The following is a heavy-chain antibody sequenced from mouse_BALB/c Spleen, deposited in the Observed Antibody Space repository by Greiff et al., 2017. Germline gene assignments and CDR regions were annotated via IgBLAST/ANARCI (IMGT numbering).Heavy chain of an antibody. V-gene: IGHV1-80*01. Sequence: QVQLQQPGSELVRPGASVKLSCKASGYTFTSYWMHWVKQRPGQGLEWIGQIYPGDGDTNYNGKFKGKATLTADKSSSTAYMQLSSLTSEDSAVYFCAREETGTFAYWGQGTLVTVSA. CDR1: GYTFTSYW. CDR3: AREETGTFAY. J-gene: IGHJ3*01. CDR2: IYPGDGDT. D-gene: IGHD4-1*01.